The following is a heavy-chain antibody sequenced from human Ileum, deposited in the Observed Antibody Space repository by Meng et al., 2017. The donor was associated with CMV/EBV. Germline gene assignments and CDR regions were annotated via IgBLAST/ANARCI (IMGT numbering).Heavy chain of an antibody. CDR2: ISASGNTI. V-gene: IGHV3-48*03. CDR1: GFTFRNYE. CDR3: VRESERRVPPGSIIDY. Sequence: GESLKISCAASGFTFRNYEMSWVRQAPGKGLEWVSYISASGNTIYNADSVEGRFTISRDNSRNSLYLQMNSLRAEDTALYFCVRESERRVPPGSIIDYWGQGTRVTVSS. D-gene: IGHD2/OR15-2a*01. J-gene: IGHJ4*02.